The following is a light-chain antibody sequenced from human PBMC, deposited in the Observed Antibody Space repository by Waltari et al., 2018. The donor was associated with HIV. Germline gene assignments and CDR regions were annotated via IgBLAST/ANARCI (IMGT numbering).Light chain of an antibody. CDR1: NIGSKS. CDR2: DDT. V-gene: IGLV3-21*02. J-gene: IGLJ3*02. Sequence: SYVLTQPPSVSVAPGQTARITCGGNNIGSKSVYWYQQKPGQAPVLVVYDDTDRPSGIPERFSGSNSGNTATLTISRVEAGDEADYYCQVWDTSGDPWVFGGGTKLTVL. CDR3: QVWDTSGDPWV.